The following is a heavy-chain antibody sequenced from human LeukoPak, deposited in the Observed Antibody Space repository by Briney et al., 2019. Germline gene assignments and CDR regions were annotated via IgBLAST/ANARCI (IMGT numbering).Heavy chain of an antibody. CDR1: GYTFTSYG. V-gene: IGHV1-18*01. Sequence: ASVKVSCKASGYTFTSYGISWVRRAPGQGLEWMGWISAYNGNTNYAQKLQGRVTMTTDTSTSTAYMELRSLRSDDTAVYYCARVLEYDFWSGYSSNMDVWGKGTTVTVSS. J-gene: IGHJ6*03. D-gene: IGHD3-3*01. CDR2: ISAYNGNT. CDR3: ARVLEYDFWSGYSSNMDV.